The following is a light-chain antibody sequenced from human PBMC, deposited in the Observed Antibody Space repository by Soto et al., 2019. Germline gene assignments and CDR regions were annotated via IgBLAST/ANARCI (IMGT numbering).Light chain of an antibody. Sequence: EIVLTQSPATLSLSPGERATLSCRTSQSVTTNFAWYQQKPGQAPRLLIYDISNRATGIPDRLSGSGSGTDFTLSISSLEPEDFAVYYCQQRATWPPLITVGPGTKVEIK. CDR2: DIS. CDR1: QSVTTN. J-gene: IGKJ3*01. V-gene: IGKV3-11*01. CDR3: QQRATWPPLIT.